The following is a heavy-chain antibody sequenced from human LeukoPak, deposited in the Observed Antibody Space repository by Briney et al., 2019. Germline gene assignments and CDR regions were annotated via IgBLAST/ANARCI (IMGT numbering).Heavy chain of an antibody. CDR1: GFTFSSHA. Sequence: PGGSLRLSCEASGFTFSSHAMNWVRQTPGKGLEWVSGMSGSGGTTSYADSVKGRFTISRDNSKSTLYLQMNSLRAEDTAVYYCARGRRWDLLVSLIDASDIWGQGTMVTVSS. CDR3: ARGRRWDLLVSLIDASDI. V-gene: IGHV3-23*01. J-gene: IGHJ3*02. CDR2: MSGSGGTT. D-gene: IGHD1-26*01.